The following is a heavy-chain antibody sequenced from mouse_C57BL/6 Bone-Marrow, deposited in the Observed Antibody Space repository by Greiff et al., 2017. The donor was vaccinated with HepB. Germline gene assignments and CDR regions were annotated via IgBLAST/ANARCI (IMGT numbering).Heavy chain of an antibody. J-gene: IGHJ4*01. CDR1: EYEFPSHD. Sequence: EVMLVESGGGLVQPGESLKLSCESNEYEFPSHDMSWVRKTPEKRLELVAAINSDGGSTYYPDTMERRLIISRDNTKKTLYLQMSSLRSEDTALYYCARRLSTMITFYAMDYWGQGTSVTVSS. V-gene: IGHV5-2*01. CDR2: INSDGGST. D-gene: IGHD2-4*01. CDR3: ARRLSTMITFYAMDY.